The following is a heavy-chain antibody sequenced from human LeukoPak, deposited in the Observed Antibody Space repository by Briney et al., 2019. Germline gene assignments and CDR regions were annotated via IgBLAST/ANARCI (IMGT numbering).Heavy chain of an antibody. V-gene: IGHV3-23*01. Sequence: GGSLRLSCAASGFTFSSYSMNWVRQAPGKGLEWVSAISGSGGSTYYADSVKGRFTISRDNSKNTLYLQMNSLRAEDTAVYYCAKALGYCTNGVCYTTGNDAFDIWGQGTMVTVSS. D-gene: IGHD2-8*01. CDR3: AKALGYCTNGVCYTTGNDAFDI. CDR1: GFTFSSYS. J-gene: IGHJ3*02. CDR2: ISGSGGST.